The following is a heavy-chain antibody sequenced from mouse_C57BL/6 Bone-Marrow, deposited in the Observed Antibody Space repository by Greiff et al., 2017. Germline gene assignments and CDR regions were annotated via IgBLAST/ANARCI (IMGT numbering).Heavy chain of an antibody. J-gene: IGHJ2*01. CDR2: IDPENGDT. CDR3: TTGSYYFDY. D-gene: IGHD1-1*02. V-gene: IGHV14-4*01. CDR1: GFNIKDAY. Sequence: VQLQQSGAELVRPGASVKLSCTASGFNIKDAYMHWLKQRPEPGLEWIGWIDPENGDTEYASKFQGKATITADTSSNTAYLQLSSLTSEDTAVYYCTTGSYYFDYWGQGTTLTVSS.